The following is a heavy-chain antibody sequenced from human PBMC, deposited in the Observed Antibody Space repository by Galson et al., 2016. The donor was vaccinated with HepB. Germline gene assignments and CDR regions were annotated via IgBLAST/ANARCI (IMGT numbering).Heavy chain of an antibody. J-gene: IGHJ4*02. Sequence: SVSNNNAAWHWIRQSPSRGLEWLGKTYYRSKWFNDYAGSVTSRISINPDTSQNQFSLQLNSVTPEDTAVYYCARQYGRVFEYWGQGTLVTVSS. CDR1: SVSNNNAA. CDR3: ARQYGRVFEY. CDR2: TYYRSKWFN. V-gene: IGHV6-1*01. D-gene: IGHD2/OR15-2a*01.